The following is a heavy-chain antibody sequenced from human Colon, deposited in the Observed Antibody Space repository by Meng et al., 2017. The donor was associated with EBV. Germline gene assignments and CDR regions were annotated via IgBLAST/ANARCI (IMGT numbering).Heavy chain of an antibody. CDR2: IYHSGTT. J-gene: IGHJ4*02. CDR1: GDSISNNG. D-gene: IGHD4-17*01. V-gene: IGHV4-4*02. CDR3: ARNGDYNPGLY. Sequence: GQLRESGPGLVKPSGTLPLTCPVSGDSISNNGWSWVRQPPGKGLEWIGEIYHSGTTNYNPSLRSRVTISVDKSKNQFSLQLTSVTAADTAVYYCARNGDYNPGLYWGQGTLVTVSS.